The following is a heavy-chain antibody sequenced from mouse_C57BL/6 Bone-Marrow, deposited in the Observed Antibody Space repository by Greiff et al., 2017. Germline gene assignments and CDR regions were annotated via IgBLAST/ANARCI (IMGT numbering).Heavy chain of an antibody. D-gene: IGHD2-1*01. CDR1: GFTFSDYG. V-gene: IGHV5-17*01. Sequence: EVNVVESGGGLVKPGGSLKLSCAASGFTFSDYGMHWVRQAPEKGLEWVSYIRSGSRTIYYADTVKGRFTISRDNAKNTLFLQMTTRRSEETAMYYCARYGKGAMDYWGQGTSVTVSS. CDR2: IRSGSRTI. CDR3: ARYGKGAMDY. J-gene: IGHJ4*01.